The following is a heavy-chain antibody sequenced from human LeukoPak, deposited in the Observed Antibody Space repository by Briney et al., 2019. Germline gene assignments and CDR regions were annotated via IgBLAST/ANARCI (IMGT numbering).Heavy chain of an antibody. J-gene: IGHJ4*02. CDR1: GFTFSSYA. Sequence: GGFLRLSCAASGFTFSSYAMNWVRQSPGKGLEWVSAISGSDGGTYYADAVKGRFTISRDNSKNTLYLQMNSLRAEDTAVYYCARGDWFIFFDYWGQGTLVTVSS. D-gene: IGHD3-9*01. V-gene: IGHV3-23*01. CDR3: ARGDWFIFFDY. CDR2: ISGSDGGT.